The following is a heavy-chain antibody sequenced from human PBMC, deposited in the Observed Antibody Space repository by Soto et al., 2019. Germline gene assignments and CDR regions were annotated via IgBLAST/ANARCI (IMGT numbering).Heavy chain of an antibody. J-gene: IGHJ6*02. CDR1: GGSIGSGGYY. CDR3: AREGGSYYYYYGMDV. Sequence: PSETLSLTCTVSGGSIGSGGYYWSWIRQPPGKGLEWIGYIYYTGSTSYCPSLQSRVTISVDTSKNQFSLRLSSVTAADTAVYYCAREGGSYYYYYGMDVWGQGTTVTVSS. D-gene: IGHD1-26*01. CDR2: IYYTGST. V-gene: IGHV4-31*03.